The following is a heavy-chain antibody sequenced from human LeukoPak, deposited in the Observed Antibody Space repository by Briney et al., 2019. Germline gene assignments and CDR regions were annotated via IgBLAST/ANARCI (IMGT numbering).Heavy chain of an antibody. J-gene: IGHJ4*02. CDR1: GGTFSSYA. CDR3: ARTPSIAVAGYFDY. CDR2: IIPIFGTA. V-gene: IGHV1-69*13. Sequence: SVQVSCQASGGTFSSYAISWVRQAPGQGLEWMGGIIPIFGTANYAQKFQGRVTITADEPTSTAYMELSSLRSEDTAVYYCARTPSIAVAGYFDYWGQGTLVTVSS. D-gene: IGHD6-19*01.